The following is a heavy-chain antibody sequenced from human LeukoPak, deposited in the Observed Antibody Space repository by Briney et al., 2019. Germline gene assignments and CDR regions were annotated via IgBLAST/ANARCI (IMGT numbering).Heavy chain of an antibody. D-gene: IGHD3-22*01. CDR3: ARDGGDYYDSRGG. CDR2: IIPILGIA. V-gene: IGHV1-69*04. Sequence: PGGSLRLSCAASGFTFSNAWMSWVRQAPGKGLEWMGRIIPILGIANYAQKFQGRVTITADKSTSTAYMELSSLRSEDTAVYYCARDGGDYYDSRGGWGQGTLVTVSS. CDR1: GFTFSNAW. J-gene: IGHJ4*02.